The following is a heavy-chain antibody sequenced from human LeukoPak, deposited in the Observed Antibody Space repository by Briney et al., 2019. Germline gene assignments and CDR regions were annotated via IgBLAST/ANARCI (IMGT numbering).Heavy chain of an antibody. J-gene: IGHJ4*02. Sequence: ASVKVSCKASGYTFTSSGISWVRQAPGQGLEWMGWISGDTDITHYAQKFQGRVTMTTDTSTGTAYMELRTLRSDDTAVYYCARVPYYDTSGYFWDYWGQGTLVTVSS. CDR3: ARVPYYDTSGYFWDY. CDR2: ISGDTDIT. V-gene: IGHV1-18*01. D-gene: IGHD3-22*01. CDR1: GYTFTSSG.